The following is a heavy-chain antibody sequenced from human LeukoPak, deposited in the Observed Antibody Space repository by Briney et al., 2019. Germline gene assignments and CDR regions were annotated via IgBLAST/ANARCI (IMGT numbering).Heavy chain of an antibody. J-gene: IGHJ5*02. Sequence: PSETLSLTCTVSGGSISSYYWSWIRQPPGKGLEWIGYIYYSGSTNYNPSLKSRVTISVDTSKNQFSLKLSSVTATDTAVYYCARHEWYYGSGSYYAAGLIDPWGQGTLVTVSS. CDR2: IYYSGST. CDR3: ARHEWYYGSGSYYAAGLIDP. CDR1: GGSISSYY. V-gene: IGHV4-59*08. D-gene: IGHD3-10*01.